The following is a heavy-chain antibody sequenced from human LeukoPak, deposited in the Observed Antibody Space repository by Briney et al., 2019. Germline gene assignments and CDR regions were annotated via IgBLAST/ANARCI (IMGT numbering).Heavy chain of an antibody. J-gene: IGHJ3*02. V-gene: IGHV3-30*14. CDR1: GFTFSSYA. CDR2: ISYDGSNK. D-gene: IGHD1-26*01. Sequence: GGSLRLSCAASGFTFSSYAMHWVRQAPGKGLEWVAVISYDGSNKYYADSVKGRFTISRDNSKNTLYLQMNSLRAEDTAVYYCARAISGSYYLNSPFGAFDIWGQGTMVTVSS. CDR3: ARAISGSYYLNSPFGAFDI.